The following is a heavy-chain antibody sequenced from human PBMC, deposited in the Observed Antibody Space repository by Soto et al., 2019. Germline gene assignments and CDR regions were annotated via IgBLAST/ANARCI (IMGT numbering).Heavy chain of an antibody. CDR3: AINYYDSSAYLY. Sequence: ASVKVSCKASGHTLINYYMHWVRPAPGQGLDWLGKIDPSGNGTSYAERFQGRVTLTSDTSTNTVYVELSSLRSEDTAIYYCAINYYDSSAYLYWGQGTLVTVSS. CDR2: IDPSGNGT. D-gene: IGHD3-22*01. CDR1: GHTLINYY. V-gene: IGHV1-46*01. J-gene: IGHJ4*02.